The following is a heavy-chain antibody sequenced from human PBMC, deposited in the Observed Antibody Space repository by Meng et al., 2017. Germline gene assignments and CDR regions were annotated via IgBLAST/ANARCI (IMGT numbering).Heavy chain of an antibody. J-gene: IGHJ4*02. V-gene: IGHV1-3*01. CDR2: INAGNGNT. CDR3: ARTPLRYCSGGSCYYFDY. CDR1: GYTFTSYA. D-gene: IGHD2-15*01. Sequence: QVLLGPSGAEVKKPGASVKVSCKASGYTFTSYAMHWVRQAPGQRLEWMGWINAGNGNTKYSQKFQGRVTITRDTSAGTAYMELSSLRSEDTAVYYCARTPLRYCSGGSCYYFDYWGQGTLVTVSS.